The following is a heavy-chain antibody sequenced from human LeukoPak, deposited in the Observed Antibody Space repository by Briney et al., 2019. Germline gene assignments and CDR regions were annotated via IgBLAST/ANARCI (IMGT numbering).Heavy chain of an antibody. D-gene: IGHD2-2*01. CDR2: ISSSSSYT. V-gene: IGHV3-11*06. J-gene: IGHJ6*02. CDR3: AGLDIVVVPAAIDYYYGMDV. CDR1: GFTFSDYY. Sequence: KPGGSLRLSCAASGFTFSDYYMSWIRQAPEKGLEWVSYISSSSSYTNYADSVKGRFTISRDNAKNSLYLQMNSLRAEDTAVYYCAGLDIVVVPAAIDYYYGMDVWGQGTTVTVSS.